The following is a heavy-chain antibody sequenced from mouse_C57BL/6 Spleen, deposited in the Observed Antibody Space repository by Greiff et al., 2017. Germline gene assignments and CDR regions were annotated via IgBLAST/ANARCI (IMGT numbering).Heavy chain of an antibody. CDR1: GFNIKDDY. V-gene: IGHV14-4*01. Sequence: VQLQQSGAELVRPGASVKLSCTASGFNIKDDYMHWVKQRPEQGLEWIGWIDPENGDTEYASKFQGKATITADTSSNTAYLQLSSLTSEDTAVYYCTTLTGTVYYYAMDYWGQGTSVTVSS. J-gene: IGHJ4*01. CDR3: TTLTGTVYYYAMDY. CDR2: IDPENGDT. D-gene: IGHD4-1*01.